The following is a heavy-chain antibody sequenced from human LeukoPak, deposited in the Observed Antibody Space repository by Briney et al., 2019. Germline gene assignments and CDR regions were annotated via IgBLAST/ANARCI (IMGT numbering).Heavy chain of an antibody. J-gene: IGHJ5*02. D-gene: IGHD1-1*01. CDR2: IYTSGST. CDR1: GGSISSYY. V-gene: IGHV4-4*07. CDR3: ARDSRWNEKNWFDP. Sequence: PSETLSLTCTVSGGSISSYYWSWIRQPAGKGLEWIGRIYTSGSTNYNPSLKSRVTMSVDTSKNQFSLKLSSVTAADTAVYYCARDSRWNEKNWFDPWGQGTLVTVSS.